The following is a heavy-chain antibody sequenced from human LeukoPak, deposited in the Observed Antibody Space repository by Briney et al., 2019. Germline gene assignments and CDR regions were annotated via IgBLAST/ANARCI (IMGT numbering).Heavy chain of an antibody. CDR1: GFTFSDHY. Sequence: PRGSLRLSCAASGFTFSDHYMDWVRQAPGKGLEWVGRSRNKANSYTTEYAASVKGRFTISRDDSKNSLYLQMNSLKTEDTAVYYCARNYYDSSAYYVDYWGQGTLVTVSS. CDR2: SRNKANSYTT. D-gene: IGHD3-22*01. J-gene: IGHJ4*02. V-gene: IGHV3-72*01. CDR3: ARNYYDSSAYYVDY.